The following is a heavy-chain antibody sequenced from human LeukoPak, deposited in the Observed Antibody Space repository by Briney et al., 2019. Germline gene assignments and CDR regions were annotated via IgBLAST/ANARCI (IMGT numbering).Heavy chain of an antibody. Sequence: SETLSLTCTVSGGSISSGSYYWSWIRQPAGKGLEWIGRIYTSGSTNYNPSLKSRVTISVDTSKNQFSLKLSSVTAADTAVYYCARGDYFDYWGQGTLVTVSS. CDR1: GGSISSGSYY. J-gene: IGHJ4*02. CDR2: IYTSGST. V-gene: IGHV4-61*02. CDR3: ARGDYFDY.